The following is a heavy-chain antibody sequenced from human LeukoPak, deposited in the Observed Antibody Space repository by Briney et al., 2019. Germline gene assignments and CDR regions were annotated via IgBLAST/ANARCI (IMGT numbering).Heavy chain of an antibody. V-gene: IGHV4-4*09. CDR2: IYASGST. CDR1: GGSITSYY. Sequence: PSETLSLTCAVSGGSITSYYWNWIRQPPGKGLEWIGYIYASGSTSYNPSLKSRVTISVDRSRNQFSLRLSSVTAADTAVYFCARSIAVTEYYYMDVWGKGTTVTVSS. CDR3: ARSIAVTEYYYMDV. J-gene: IGHJ6*03. D-gene: IGHD6-19*01.